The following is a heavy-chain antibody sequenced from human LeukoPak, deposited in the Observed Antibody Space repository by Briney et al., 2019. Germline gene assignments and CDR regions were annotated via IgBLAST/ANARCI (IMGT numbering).Heavy chain of an antibody. CDR1: GYTFTGYY. V-gene: IGHV1-2*02. Sequence: ASVKVSCKASGYTFTGYYMHWVRQAPGQGLEWMGWINPNSGGTSYAQKFQGRVTMTRDTSISTAYMELSRLRSDDTAVYYCAREGGSYHYSYWGQGTLVTVSS. J-gene: IGHJ4*02. D-gene: IGHD1-26*01. CDR2: INPNSGGT. CDR3: AREGGSYHYSY.